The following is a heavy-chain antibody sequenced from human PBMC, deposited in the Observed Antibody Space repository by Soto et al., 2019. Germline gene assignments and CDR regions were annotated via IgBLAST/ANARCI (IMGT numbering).Heavy chain of an antibody. J-gene: IGHJ4*02. CDR1: GYTFTSYG. V-gene: IGHV1-18*01. D-gene: IGHD3-22*01. CDR2: ISAYNGNT. CDR3: ASDYITMRVVVHLGY. Sequence: DSVKVSCKASGYTFTSYGISWVPQAPGQGLEWMGWISAYNGNTNYAQKLQGRVTMTTDTSTSTAYMELRSLRSDDTAVYYCASDYITMRVVVHLGYCGQGTLVTVSS.